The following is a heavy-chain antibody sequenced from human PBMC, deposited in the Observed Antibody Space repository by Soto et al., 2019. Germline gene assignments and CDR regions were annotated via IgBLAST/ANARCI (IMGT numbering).Heavy chain of an antibody. CDR2: IIQIFGTP. Sequence: AASSASSDPFRGYVLACLRQTPGQGLEWMGGIIQIFGTPNYAQKFQGRVTITADKSTSTAYMELSSLRSEDTAVYFCARPHRHFHTSDSAFRVQRNQVT. D-gene: IGHD3-3*02. CDR3: ARPHRHFHTSDSAF. V-gene: IGHV1-69*06. J-gene: IGHJ4*02. CDR1: SDPFRGYV.